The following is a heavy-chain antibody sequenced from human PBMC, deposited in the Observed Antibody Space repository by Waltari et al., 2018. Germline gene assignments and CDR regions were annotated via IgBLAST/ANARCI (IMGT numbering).Heavy chain of an antibody. V-gene: IGHV3-30*02. D-gene: IGHD1-1*01. CDR2: RQLDGNNK. J-gene: IGHJ3*02. CDR1: GHTFSRFA. Sequence: QVQLVESGGGVVQPGGSLRLSCAASGHTFSRFAMHWVRQAPGKGLEWVSFRQLDGNNKYYPDSVKGRFTVSRDNSKSVLYLQMNSLRPEDTAIYYCALGTGGTWNSNDAFDIWGQGTPVTVSS. CDR3: ALGTGGTWNSNDAFDI.